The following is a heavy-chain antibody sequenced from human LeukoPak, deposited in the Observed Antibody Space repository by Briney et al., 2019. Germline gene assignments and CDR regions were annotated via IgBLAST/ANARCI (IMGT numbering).Heavy chain of an antibody. CDR1: GGSITSYY. D-gene: IGHD2-2*01. Sequence: KTSETLSLTCTVSGGSITSYYWSWIRQPPGKGLEWIGYLYDGGSTNYNPSFKSRVTISVGTSKNQFSLKLSSVTAADTAVYYCARRRCISTACSSSFDYWGQGTLVTVSS. V-gene: IGHV4-59*08. J-gene: IGHJ4*02. CDR3: ARRRCISTACSSSFDY. CDR2: LYDGGST.